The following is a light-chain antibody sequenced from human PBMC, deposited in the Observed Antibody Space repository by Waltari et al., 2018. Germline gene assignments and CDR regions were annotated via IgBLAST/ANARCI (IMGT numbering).Light chain of an antibody. CDR1: QSISKW. CDR3: QQYNSYSLLT. V-gene: IGKV1-5*03. CDR2: EAS. J-gene: IGKJ4*01. Sequence: DIRMTQSPSTLSASAGDSVIISCRASQSISKWLAWYQQKPGKASKPLIYEASTLQSGVPSRFSGTGSGTDFTLTISSLQPDDFATYYCQQYNSYSLLTFGGGTKVEIK.